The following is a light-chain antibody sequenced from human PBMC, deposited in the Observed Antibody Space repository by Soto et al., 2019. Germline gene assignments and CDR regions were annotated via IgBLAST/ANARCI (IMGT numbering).Light chain of an antibody. J-gene: IGKJ1*01. CDR3: QQYGSSPPWK. V-gene: IGKV3-20*01. CDR1: QSVSSY. Sequence: EIVLTQSPATLSLSPGERATLSCRASQSVSSYLAWYQQKPGQAPRLLIYGASSRATVIPDRFSGSGSGTDFTLTISRLEPEDFAVYYCQQYGSSPPWKFGQGTKVDI. CDR2: GAS.